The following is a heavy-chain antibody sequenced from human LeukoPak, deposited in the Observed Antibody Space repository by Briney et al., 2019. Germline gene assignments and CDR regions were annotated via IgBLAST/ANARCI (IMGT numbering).Heavy chain of an antibody. D-gene: IGHD4-17*01. CDR3: ARQLHGDYTVFAY. J-gene: IGHJ4*02. CDR1: GYSISSGYY. Sequence: SETLSLTCAVSGYSISSGYYWGWIRQPPGKGLEWIGSIYHSGGTYYNPSLKSRVTISVDTSKNQFSLKLSSVTAADTAVYYCARQLHGDYTVFAYWGQGTLVTVSS. V-gene: IGHV4-38-2*01. CDR2: IYHSGGT.